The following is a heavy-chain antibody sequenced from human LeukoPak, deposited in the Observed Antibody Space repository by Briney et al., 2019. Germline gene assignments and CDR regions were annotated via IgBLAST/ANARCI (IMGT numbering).Heavy chain of an antibody. CDR1: GFTFSSYA. D-gene: IGHD5-18*01. Sequence: GGSLRLSCAASGFTFSSYAMSWVRQAPGKGLEWVSTISGSGGTAYYADSVKGRFTISRDNSKNTLYLQMNSLRAEDTAVYYCAKFRGYSYGYPFDYWGQGTLVTVSS. V-gene: IGHV3-23*01. CDR2: ISGSGGTA. J-gene: IGHJ4*02. CDR3: AKFRGYSYGYPFDY.